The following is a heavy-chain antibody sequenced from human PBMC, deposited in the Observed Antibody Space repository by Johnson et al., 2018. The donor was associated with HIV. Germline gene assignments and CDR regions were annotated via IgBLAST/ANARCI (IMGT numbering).Heavy chain of an antibody. CDR1: GFTFSSYA. V-gene: IGHV3-30-3*01. J-gene: IGHJ3*02. D-gene: IGHD4-17*01. Sequence: QVQLVESGGGVVQPGRSLRLSCAASGFTFSSYAMHWVRQAPGKGLEWVAVISYDGHNKYYADSVKGRFTISRDNSKNTLYLQINSLRAEDTAVYYCARVTSLVTTARYGAFDIWGQGTMVTVSS. CDR3: ARVTSLVTTARYGAFDI. CDR2: ISYDGHNK.